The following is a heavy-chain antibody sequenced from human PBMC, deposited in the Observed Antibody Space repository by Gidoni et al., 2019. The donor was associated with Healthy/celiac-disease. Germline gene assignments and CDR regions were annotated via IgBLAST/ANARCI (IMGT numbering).Heavy chain of an antibody. D-gene: IGHD3-3*01. Sequence: EVQLVESGGGLVQPGGSLSLSCAASGFTFSSYEMNWVRQAPGKGLEWVSYISSSGSTIYYADSVKGRFTISRDNAKNSLYLQMNSLRAEDTAVYYCARDGGDFWSGYYQFDYWGQGTLVTVSS. CDR2: ISSSGSTI. J-gene: IGHJ4*02. CDR3: ARDGGDFWSGYYQFDY. V-gene: IGHV3-48*03. CDR1: GFTFSSYE.